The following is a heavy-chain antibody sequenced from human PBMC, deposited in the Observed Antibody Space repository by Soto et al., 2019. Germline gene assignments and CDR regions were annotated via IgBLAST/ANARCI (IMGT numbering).Heavy chain of an antibody. CDR2: ISAGGDST. CDR1: RFTFSNYA. V-gene: IGHV3-23*01. CDR3: AKGGSSWEYDF. J-gene: IGHJ4*02. Sequence: GSLRLSCAASRFTFSNYAMSWVRQAPGKGLEWVSTISAGGDSTYYADSVKGRFTISRHNSNNTLYLQMNSLRAEDTAVYYCAKGGSSWEYDFWGQGTLVTVSS. D-gene: IGHD6-13*01.